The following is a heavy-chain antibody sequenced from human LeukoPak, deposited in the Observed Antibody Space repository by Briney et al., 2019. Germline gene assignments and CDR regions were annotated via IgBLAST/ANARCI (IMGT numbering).Heavy chain of an antibody. Sequence: GGSLRLSCAASGFTFSNAWMSWVRQAPGKGLEWVGRIRIKSDGGTTDYAAPVKGRFTISRDDSKNTLYLQMNSLKTEDTAVYYCTTDSYYYYDSSGYYSPVYPGYWGQGTLVTVSS. CDR3: TTDSYYYYDSSGYYSPVYPGY. CDR1: GFTFSNAW. D-gene: IGHD3-22*01. J-gene: IGHJ4*02. V-gene: IGHV3-15*01. CDR2: IRIKSDGGTT.